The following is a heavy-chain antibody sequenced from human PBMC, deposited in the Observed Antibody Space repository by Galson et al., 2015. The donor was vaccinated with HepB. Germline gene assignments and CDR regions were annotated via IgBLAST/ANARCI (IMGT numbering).Heavy chain of an antibody. CDR2: ISSTSRTI. V-gene: IGHV3-48*02. Sequence: SLRLSCAASGLTFSDYSMNWVRQAPGKGLEWVSYISSTSRTIYYVDSVKGRFTISRDNAKNSLYLQMNSLRDEDTAVYYCAILGYCSAGSCSIWGQGTLVTVSS. J-gene: IGHJ4*02. CDR3: AILGYCSAGSCSI. CDR1: GLTFSDYS. D-gene: IGHD2-15*01.